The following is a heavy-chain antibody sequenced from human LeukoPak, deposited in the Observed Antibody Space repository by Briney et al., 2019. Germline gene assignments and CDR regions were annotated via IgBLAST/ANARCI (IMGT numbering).Heavy chain of an antibody. V-gene: IGHV4-34*01. Sequence: KPSETLSLTCAVYGGSFSGYYWSWIRQPPGKGLEWIGEINHSGSTNYNPSLKSRVTISVDTSKNQFSLKLSSVTAAGTAVYYCARGLRNYYGSGSYFEPFDYWGQGTLVTVSS. D-gene: IGHD3-10*01. CDR1: GGSFSGYY. CDR2: INHSGST. CDR3: ARGLRNYYGSGSYFEPFDY. J-gene: IGHJ4*02.